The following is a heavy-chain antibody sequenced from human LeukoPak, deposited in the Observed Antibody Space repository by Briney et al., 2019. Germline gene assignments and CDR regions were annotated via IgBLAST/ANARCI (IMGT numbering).Heavy chain of an antibody. Sequence: ASVKVSCKVSGYTLTELSIHWVRQAPGKGLEWMGGFDPGAGKTVYAQKFQGGVTVTEDTSTDTSYMELNRLRSEDTAVYYCATDPPTTVVTGDPSDIWGQGTMVTVSS. CDR2: FDPGAGKT. V-gene: IGHV1-24*01. J-gene: IGHJ3*02. CDR3: ATDPPTTVVTGDPSDI. CDR1: GYTLTELS. D-gene: IGHD4-23*01.